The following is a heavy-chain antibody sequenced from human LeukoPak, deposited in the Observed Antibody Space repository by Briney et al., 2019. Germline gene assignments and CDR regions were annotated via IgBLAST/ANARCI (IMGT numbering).Heavy chain of an antibody. J-gene: IGHJ4*02. CDR1: DGSFSGYY. Sequence: SETLSLTCAVYDGSFSGYYWSWIRQPPGKGLEWIGEINHSRSTNYNPSLKSRVTMSVDTSKNQFSLKLSSVTAADTAVYYCARVPSMNWYYYGSGSYWFDYWGQGTLVTVSS. D-gene: IGHD3-10*01. CDR2: INHSRST. V-gene: IGHV4-34*01. CDR3: ARVPSMNWYYYGSGSYWFDY.